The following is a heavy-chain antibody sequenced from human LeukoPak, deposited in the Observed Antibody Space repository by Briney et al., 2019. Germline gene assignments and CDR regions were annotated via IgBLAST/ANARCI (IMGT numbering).Heavy chain of an antibody. J-gene: IGHJ4*02. D-gene: IGHD5-12*01. Sequence: SQTLSLTCTVSGGSISSGSYYWSWIRQPAGKGLEWIGRIYTSGSTNYNPSLKSRVTISVDTSKNQFSLKLSSVTAADTAVYYCARDRGGYSGYDFYFDYRGQGTLVTVSS. V-gene: IGHV4-61*02. CDR2: IYTSGST. CDR1: GGSISSGSYY. CDR3: ARDRGGYSGYDFYFDY.